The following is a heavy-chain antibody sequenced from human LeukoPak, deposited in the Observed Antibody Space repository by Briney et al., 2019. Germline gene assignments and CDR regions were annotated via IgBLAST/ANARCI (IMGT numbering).Heavy chain of an antibody. V-gene: IGHV1-18*01. D-gene: IGHD3-10*01. CDR3: ARGPRALGELFVVGDH. CDR2: ISAYNGNT. CDR1: GYTFTSYG. Sequence: ASVNVSCKASGYTFTSYGISWVRQAPGQGLEWMGWISAYNGNTNYAQKLQGRVTMTTDTSTSTAYMELRSLRSDDTAVYYCARGPRALGELFVVGDHWGQGTLVTVSS. J-gene: IGHJ4*02.